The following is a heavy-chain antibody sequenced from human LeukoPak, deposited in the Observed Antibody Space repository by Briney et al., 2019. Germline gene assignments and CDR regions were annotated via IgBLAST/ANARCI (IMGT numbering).Heavy chain of an antibody. J-gene: IGHJ4*02. Sequence: GGSLRLSCAASGFTFSSYGMHWVRQAPGKGLEWVAFIRYDGSNKYYTDSVKGRFTISRDNSKNTLYLQMNSLRADDTAVYYCAKDQYSSSYYFDYWGQGTLVTVSS. CDR3: AKDQYSSSYYFDY. V-gene: IGHV3-30*02. CDR1: GFTFSSYG. CDR2: IRYDGSNK. D-gene: IGHD6-6*01.